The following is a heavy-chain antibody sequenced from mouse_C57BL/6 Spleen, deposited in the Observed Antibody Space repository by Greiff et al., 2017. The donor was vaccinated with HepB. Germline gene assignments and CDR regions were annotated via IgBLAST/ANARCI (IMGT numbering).Heavy chain of an antibody. CDR3: TRSLITTVVAKDV. CDR1: GYTFTDYE. J-gene: IGHJ1*03. Sequence: VKLQESGAELVRPGASVTLSCKASGYTFTDYEMHWVKQTPVHGLEWIGAIDPETGGTAYNQKFKGKAILTADKSSSTAYMELRSLTSEDSAVYYCTRSLITTVVAKDVWGTGTTVTVSS. D-gene: IGHD1-1*01. CDR2: IDPETGGT. V-gene: IGHV1-15*01.